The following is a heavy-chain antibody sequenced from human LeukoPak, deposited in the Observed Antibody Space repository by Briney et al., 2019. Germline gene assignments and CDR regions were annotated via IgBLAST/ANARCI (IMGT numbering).Heavy chain of an antibody. CDR3: ARHPSGRMWLQQGGWFDP. Sequence: SETLSLTCTVSGGSISSGTYYWGWIRQPPGKGLEWIGSMYHNGSTYYNPSLKSRVTISVDTSKNQFSLKLTSVTAADTAVYYCARHPSGRMWLQQGGWFDPWGQGTLVTVSS. CDR2: MYHNGST. CDR1: GGSISSGTYY. V-gene: IGHV4-39*01. D-gene: IGHD5-24*01. J-gene: IGHJ5*02.